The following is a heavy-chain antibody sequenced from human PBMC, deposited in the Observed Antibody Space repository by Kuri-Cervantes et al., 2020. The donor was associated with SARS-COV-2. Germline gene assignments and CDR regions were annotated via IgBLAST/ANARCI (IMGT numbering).Heavy chain of an antibody. D-gene: IGHD4-23*01. CDR2: IYHSGST. V-gene: IGHV4-38-2*01. CDR3: ARPGGFLDV. Sequence: SETLSLTCAVSGYSISSGYYWGWIRQPPGKGLEWIGSIYHSGSTYYNPSHKSRVTISVDTSKNQFSLKLSSVTAADTAVYYCARPGGFLDVWGKGTTVTVSS. CDR1: GYSISSGYY. J-gene: IGHJ6*04.